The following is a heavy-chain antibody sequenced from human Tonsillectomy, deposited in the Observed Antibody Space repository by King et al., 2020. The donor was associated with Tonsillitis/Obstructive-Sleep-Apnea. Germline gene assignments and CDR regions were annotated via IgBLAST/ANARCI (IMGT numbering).Heavy chain of an antibody. J-gene: IGHJ3*02. CDR1: GFTFSSYD. Sequence: VKLVESGGGLVQPGGSLRLSCAASGFTFSSYDMHWVRQATGKGLEWVSAIGTAGDTYYPGSVKGRFTISRENAKNSLYLQMNSLRAGDTAVYYCARGRDSSGYYYDAFDIWGQGTMVTVSS. CDR3: ARGRDSSGYYYDAFDI. V-gene: IGHV3-13*01. CDR2: IGTAGDT. D-gene: IGHD3-22*01.